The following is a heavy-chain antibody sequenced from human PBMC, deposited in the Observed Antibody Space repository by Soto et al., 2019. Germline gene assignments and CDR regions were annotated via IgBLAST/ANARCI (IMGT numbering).Heavy chain of an antibody. D-gene: IGHD3-16*01. CDR3: ARVIYVLSREGWFDP. CDR2: IYYSGST. V-gene: IGHV4-59*01. J-gene: IGHJ5*02. Sequence: SETLSLTCTVSGGSISSYYWSWIRQPPGKGLEWIGYIYYSGSTNYNPSIKSRVTISVDTSKNQFSLKLSSVTAADTAVYYFARVIYVLSREGWFDPWGQGTLVTVS. CDR1: GGSISSYY.